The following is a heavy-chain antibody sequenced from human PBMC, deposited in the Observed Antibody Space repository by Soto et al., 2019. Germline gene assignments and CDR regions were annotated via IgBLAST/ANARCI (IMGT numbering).Heavy chain of an antibody. Sequence: TWGSLRLSCAVSGFTVSSNYVNWVRQAPGKGLEWVSFIYSGGNTYYADSVKGRFTIPRDNSKNMLYLQMNSLRVEDTAVYYCGREVRVRGFAFDIWGQGTMVTASS. CDR1: GFTVSSNY. J-gene: IGHJ3*02. CDR2: IYSGGNT. CDR3: GREVRVRGFAFDI. D-gene: IGHD3-3*01. V-gene: IGHV3-66*01.